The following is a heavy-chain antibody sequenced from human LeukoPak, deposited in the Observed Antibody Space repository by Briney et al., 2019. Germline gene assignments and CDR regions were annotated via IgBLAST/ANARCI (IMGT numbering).Heavy chain of an antibody. D-gene: IGHD1-26*01. Sequence: PGSSLRLSCAASGFTFSSYGMHWVRQAPGKGLEWVACISYDGSNKYYADSVKGRFTISRDNSKNTLYLQMNSLRSEDTAVYYCANVTLSKWELRFYGMDVWGQGPTVTVSS. CDR2: ISYDGSNK. V-gene: IGHV3-30*18. CDR1: GFTFSSYG. CDR3: ANVTLSKWELRFYGMDV. J-gene: IGHJ6*02.